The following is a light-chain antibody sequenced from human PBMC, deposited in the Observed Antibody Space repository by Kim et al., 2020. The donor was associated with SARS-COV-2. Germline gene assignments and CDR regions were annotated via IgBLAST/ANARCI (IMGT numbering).Light chain of an antibody. V-gene: IGKV3-15*01. J-gene: IGKJ4*01. CDR2: GAS. CDR1: QTIGIA. CDR3: QQYKNWPPLT. Sequence: FPGERAIPSCRASQTIGIALGWYQHKLGQAPRLLIYGASTRATGIPVRFSGSGSGTEFTLTISSLQSEDFAVYYCQQYKNWPPLTFGGGTKVDIK.